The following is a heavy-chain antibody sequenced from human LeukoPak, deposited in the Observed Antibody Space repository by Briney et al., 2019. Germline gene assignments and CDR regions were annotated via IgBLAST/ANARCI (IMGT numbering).Heavy chain of an antibody. D-gene: IGHD2/OR15-2a*01. CDR1: GFIFSSYE. V-gene: IGHV3-48*03. Sequence: PGGSLRLSCAASGFIFSSYEMNWVRQAPGKELEWISYISSSGSTIYYADSVKGRFTISRDNAKNSLYLQMNSLRAEDTAVYYCASYFRTRRQFDYWGQGTLVTVSS. J-gene: IGHJ4*02. CDR3: ASYFRTRRQFDY. CDR2: ISSSGSTI.